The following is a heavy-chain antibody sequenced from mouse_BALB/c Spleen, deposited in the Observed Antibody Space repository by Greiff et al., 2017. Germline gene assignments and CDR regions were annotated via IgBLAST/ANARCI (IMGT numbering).Heavy chain of an antibody. D-gene: IGHD3-1*01. Sequence: QVQLKESGAELVRPGTSVKVSCKASGYAFTNYFIEWVKQRPGQGLEWIGVINPGSGGTNYNEKFKGKATLTADKSSSTAYMQLSSLTSDDSAVYFCARRDPRATYFDYWGQGTTLTVSS. CDR2: INPGSGGT. V-gene: IGHV1-54*01. CDR3: ARRDPRATYFDY. CDR1: GYAFTNYF. J-gene: IGHJ2*01.